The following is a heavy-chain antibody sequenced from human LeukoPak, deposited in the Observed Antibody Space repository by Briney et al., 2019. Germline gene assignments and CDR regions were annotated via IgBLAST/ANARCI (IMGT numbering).Heavy chain of an antibody. CDR1: GGSFSGYY. Sequence: PSGTLSLTCAVYGGSFSGYYWSWIRQPPGKGLEWIGEINHSGSTNYNPSLKSRVTISVDTSKNQFSLKLSSVTAADTAVYYCARDPTLSPKQQLTWFDPWGQGTLVTVSS. CDR3: ARDPTLSPKQQLTWFDP. CDR2: INHSGST. V-gene: IGHV4-34*01. D-gene: IGHD6-13*01. J-gene: IGHJ5*02.